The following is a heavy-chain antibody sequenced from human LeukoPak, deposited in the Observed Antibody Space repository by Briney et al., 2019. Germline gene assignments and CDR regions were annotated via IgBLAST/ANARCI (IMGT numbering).Heavy chain of an antibody. J-gene: IGHJ6*02. CDR1: GFTFSSYG. D-gene: IGHD2-21*01. Sequence: GQSLRLSCTVSGFTFSSYGLHWVRQAPGKGREWVAVISNDGRVRKSADSVKGRLTISRDNSKKTLYLEMNSLRVEDTAIYYCAKDRGIAKSLFYYGMDAWGQGTTVSVS. CDR3: AKDRGIAKSLFYYGMDA. CDR2: ISNDGRVR. V-gene: IGHV3-30*18.